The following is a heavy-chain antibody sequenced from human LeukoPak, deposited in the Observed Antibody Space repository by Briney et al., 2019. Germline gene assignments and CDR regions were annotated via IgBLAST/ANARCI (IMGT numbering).Heavy chain of an antibody. CDR3: ARGHPMYCSSTSCYRLVYFDY. Sequence: GSLRLSCAASGFTFSTYWMSWVRQPPGKGLEWIGEINHSGSTNYNPSLKSRVTISVDTSKNQFSLKLSSVTAADTAVYYCARGHPMYCSSTSCYRLVYFDYWGQGTLVTVSS. V-gene: IGHV4-34*01. CDR1: GFTFSTYW. CDR2: INHSGST. J-gene: IGHJ4*02. D-gene: IGHD2-2*02.